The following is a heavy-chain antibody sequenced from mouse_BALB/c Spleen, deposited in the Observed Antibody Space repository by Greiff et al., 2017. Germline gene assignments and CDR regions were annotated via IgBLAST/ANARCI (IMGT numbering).Heavy chain of an antibody. CDR1: GYTFTSYY. J-gene: IGHJ4*01. V-gene: IGHV1S81*02. CDR2: INPSNGGT. Sequence: VQLQQSGAELVKPGASVKLSCKASGYTFTSYYMYWVKQRPGQGLEWIGEINPSNGGTNFNEKFKSKATLTVDKSSSTAYMQLSRLTSEDSAVYYCTRRDYGSSYNAMDYWGQGTSVTVSS. D-gene: IGHD1-1*01. CDR3: TRRDYGSSYNAMDY.